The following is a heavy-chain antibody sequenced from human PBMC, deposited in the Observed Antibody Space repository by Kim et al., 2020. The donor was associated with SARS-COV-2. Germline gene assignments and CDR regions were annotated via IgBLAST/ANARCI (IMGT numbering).Heavy chain of an antibody. CDR1: GFTFSSYA. CDR3: VKDSQDELAAAGRADY. D-gene: IGHD6-13*01. V-gene: IGHV3-64D*06. J-gene: IGHJ4*02. CDR2: ISSNGGST. Sequence: GGSLRLSCSASGFTFSSYAMHWVRQAPGKGLEYVSAISSNGGSTYYADSVKGRFTISRDNSKNTLYLQMSSLRAEDTAVYYCVKDSQDELAAAGRADYWGQGTLVTVSS.